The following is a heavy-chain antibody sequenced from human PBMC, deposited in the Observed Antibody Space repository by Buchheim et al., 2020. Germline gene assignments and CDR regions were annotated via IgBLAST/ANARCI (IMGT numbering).Heavy chain of an antibody. CDR1: GGSFSGFY. V-gene: IGHV4-34*01. Sequence: QVQLQQWGAGLLKPSETLSLTCAVDGGSFSGFYWSWIRQSPGKGLEFIGEINQSGSVNYNPSLKSRVSVSLDTSQNHFSLNLRSVTAADAAVYYCARGGRGYYSKGFFDYWGQGTL. J-gene: IGHJ4*02. D-gene: IGHD3-22*01. CDR3: ARGGRGYYSKGFFDY. CDR2: INQSGSV.